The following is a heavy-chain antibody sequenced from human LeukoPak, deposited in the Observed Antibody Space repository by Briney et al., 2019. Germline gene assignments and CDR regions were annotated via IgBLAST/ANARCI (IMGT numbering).Heavy chain of an antibody. V-gene: IGHV1-18*01. D-gene: IGHD3-10*01. J-gene: IGHJ5*02. Sequence: GASVKVSCKASGYTFTSYGISWVRQAPGQGLEWMGWISAYNGNTNYAQKLQGRVTMTTDTSTSTAYMELRSLRSEDTAVYYCARSSMVRGVIKGNWFDPWGQGTLVTVSS. CDR1: GYTFTSYG. CDR2: ISAYNGNT. CDR3: ARSSMVRGVIKGNWFDP.